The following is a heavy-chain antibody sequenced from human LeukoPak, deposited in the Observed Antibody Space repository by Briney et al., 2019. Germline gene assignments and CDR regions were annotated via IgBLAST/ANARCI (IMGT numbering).Heavy chain of an antibody. D-gene: IGHD3-3*01. J-gene: IGHJ4*02. CDR1: GFTFGDYA. Sequence: GGSLRLSCTASGFTFGDYAMSWFRQAPGKGLEWVGFIRSKAYGGTTEYAASVKGRFTISRDDSKSIAYLQMNSLKTEDTAVYYCTAQHITIFGVVPNNDYWGQGTLVTVSS. CDR3: TAQHITIFGVVPNNDY. CDR2: IRSKAYGGTT. V-gene: IGHV3-49*03.